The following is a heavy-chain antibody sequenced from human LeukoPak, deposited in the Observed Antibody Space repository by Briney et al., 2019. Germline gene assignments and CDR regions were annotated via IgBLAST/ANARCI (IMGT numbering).Heavy chain of an antibody. J-gene: IGHJ5*02. D-gene: IGHD6-19*01. CDR2: VSYSGGT. CDR3: ARSIGGWADGWFDP. Sequence: PSETLSLTCTVSGGSISSYYWSWIRQPPGKGLEWIGYVSYSGGTNYNPSLKSRVTISVDTSKNQFSLKLSSVTAADTAVYYCARSIGGWADGWFDPWGQGTLVTVSS. CDR1: GGSISSYY. V-gene: IGHV4-59*08.